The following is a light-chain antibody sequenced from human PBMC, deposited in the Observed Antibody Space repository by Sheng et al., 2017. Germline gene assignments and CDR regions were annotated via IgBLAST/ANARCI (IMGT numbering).Light chain of an antibody. CDR1: ESVSNNY. J-gene: IGKJ1*01. CDR2: GAS. CDR3: QQYGSSRT. V-gene: IGKV3-20*01. Sequence: EIVLTQSPGTLSLSPGERATLSCRASESVSNNYLAWYQQKPGQAPRLLIYGASSRATGIPDRFSGSGSGTDFTLTINRLEPEDFAVYYCQQYGSSRTFGQGTEGG.